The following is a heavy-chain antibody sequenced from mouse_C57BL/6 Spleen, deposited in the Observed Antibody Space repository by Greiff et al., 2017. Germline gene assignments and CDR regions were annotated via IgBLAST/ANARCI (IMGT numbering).Heavy chain of an antibody. CDR3: AISGSTVVARYYAMDY. J-gene: IGHJ4*01. CDR1: GYTFTSYW. D-gene: IGHD1-1*01. CDR2: IHPSDSDT. V-gene: IGHV1-74*01. Sequence: QVQLQQPGAELVKPGASVKVSCKASGYTFTSYWMHWVKQRPGQGLEWIGRIHPSDSDTNYSQKFKGKATLTVDKSSSTAYMQLSSLTSEDSAVYYCAISGSTVVARYYAMDYWGQGTSVTVSS.